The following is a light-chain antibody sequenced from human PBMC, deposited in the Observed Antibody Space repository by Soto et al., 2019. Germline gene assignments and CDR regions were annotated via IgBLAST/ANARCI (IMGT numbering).Light chain of an antibody. CDR3: QQYNSITWT. V-gene: IGKV1-5*01. CDR2: DAS. Sequence: DIQMTQSPSTLSASVGDRVTITCRASQSISSWLAWYQQKPGKAPKLLIYDASSLESGVPSRFRGSGSGTEFPLTISRLPPDDFATYYCQQYNSITWTFGQGTKVEIK. J-gene: IGKJ1*01. CDR1: QSISSW.